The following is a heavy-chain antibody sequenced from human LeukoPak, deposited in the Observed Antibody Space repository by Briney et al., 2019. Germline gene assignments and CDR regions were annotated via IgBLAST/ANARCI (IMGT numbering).Heavy chain of an antibody. Sequence: SETLSLTCDASGDSISSSSNYWGWVRHLPGKGLEWIGSVYRSGSTYYNPSLKSRVTISVDTSKNQFTLNLTSVTAADTAVYHCARRGTSGWAYYFDFWGPGPLLTVSS. CDR2: VYRSGST. CDR1: GDSISSSSNY. CDR3: ARRGTSGWAYYFDF. D-gene: IGHD6-19*01. J-gene: IGHJ4*02. V-gene: IGHV4-39*01.